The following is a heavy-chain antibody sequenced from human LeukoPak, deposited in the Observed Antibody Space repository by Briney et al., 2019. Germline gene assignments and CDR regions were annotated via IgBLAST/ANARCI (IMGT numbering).Heavy chain of an antibody. V-gene: IGHV3-33*01. CDR2: IWYDGSNK. J-gene: IGHJ4*02. CDR3: AGGEYDFWSGYYLGGLY. D-gene: IGHD3-3*01. CDR1: GFTFSSYG. Sequence: PGGSLRLSCAASGFTFSSYGMHWVRQAPGKGRAWVAVIWYDGSNKYYADSVKGRFTISRDNSKNTLYLQINTLRAEDTAVYYCAGGEYDFWSGYYLGGLYWGQGTLVTVSS.